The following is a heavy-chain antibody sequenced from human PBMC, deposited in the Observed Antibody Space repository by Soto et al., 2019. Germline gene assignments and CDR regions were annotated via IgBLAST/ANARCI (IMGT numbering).Heavy chain of an antibody. Sequence: PSETLSLTCTVSGGSIGSGGYYWSWIRQHPGKGLEWIGYIYYSGSTYYNPSLKSRVTISVDTSKNQFSLKLSSVTAADTAVYYWARDGETAMARNNWFDPWGQGTLVTVSS. V-gene: IGHV4-31*03. D-gene: IGHD5-18*01. J-gene: IGHJ5*02. CDR3: ARDGETAMARNNWFDP. CDR2: IYYSGST. CDR1: GGSIGSGGYY.